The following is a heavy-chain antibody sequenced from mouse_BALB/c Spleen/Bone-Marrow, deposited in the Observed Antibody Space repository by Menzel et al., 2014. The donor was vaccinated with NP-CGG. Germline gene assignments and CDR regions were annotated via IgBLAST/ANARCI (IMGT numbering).Heavy chain of an antibody. CDR2: IDPANGNT. CDR1: GFNIKDTY. Sequence: EVKLMESGAALVKPGASVKLSCTASGFNIKDTYMHWVKQRPEQGLEWIGRIDPANGNTKYDPKFQGKATITADTSSNTAYLQLSSLTSEDTAVYYCARWEYYAMDYWGQGTSVTVSS. CDR3: ARWEYYAMDY. V-gene: IGHV14-3*02. J-gene: IGHJ4*01. D-gene: IGHD4-1*01.